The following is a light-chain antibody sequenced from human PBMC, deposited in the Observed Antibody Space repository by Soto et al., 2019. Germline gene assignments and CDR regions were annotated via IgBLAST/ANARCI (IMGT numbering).Light chain of an antibody. CDR1: QSVSSN. CDR3: QQYNNWLWT. Sequence: EIVMTQSPATLSVSPGERATLSCRASQSVSSNLAWYQQKPGQAPRLLIYGASTRATGIPARFSGRGSGTEFTLTISSLQYEDFAVYYCQQYNNWLWTFGQGTKVEIK. J-gene: IGKJ1*01. V-gene: IGKV3-15*01. CDR2: GAS.